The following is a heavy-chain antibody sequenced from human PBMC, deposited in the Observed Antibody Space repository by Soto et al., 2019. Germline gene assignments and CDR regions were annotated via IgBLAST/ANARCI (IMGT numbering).Heavy chain of an antibody. V-gene: IGHV4-4*07. Sequence: PSETLSLTCTVSGGSISGHSWVWIRQPAGKGLEWIGHIYPSGSTSYNPSLRSRVTMSLDTSTNKIFLSLTSVTAAETAVFYCVRGRSYRVYDFWGQGTLVTAPQ. CDR1: GGSISGHS. CDR2: IYPSGST. CDR3: VRGRSYRVYDF. D-gene: IGHD5-12*01. J-gene: IGHJ4*02.